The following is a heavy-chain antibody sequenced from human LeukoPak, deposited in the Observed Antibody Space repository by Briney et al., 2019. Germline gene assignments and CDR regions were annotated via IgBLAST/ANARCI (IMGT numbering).Heavy chain of an antibody. CDR1: GFTFSSYA. D-gene: IGHD1-26*01. V-gene: IGHV3-30-3*01. Sequence: PGRSLRLSCAASGFTFSSYAMHWVRQAPGKGLEWVAVISYDGSNKYYADSVKGRFTISRDNSKNTLYLQMNSLRAEDTAVYYCARDPRIVGAPFWDYWGQGTLVTVSS. CDR3: ARDPRIVGAPFWDY. J-gene: IGHJ4*02. CDR2: ISYDGSNK.